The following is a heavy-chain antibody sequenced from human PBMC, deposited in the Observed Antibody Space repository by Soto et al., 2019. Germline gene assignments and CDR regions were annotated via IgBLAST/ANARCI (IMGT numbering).Heavy chain of an antibody. V-gene: IGHV4-31*03. J-gene: IGHJ3*02. CDR3: ARDHNGFNTAFDI. CDR1: GGSITSGGYY. D-gene: IGHD5-12*01. Sequence: QLQLQESGPGLVRPSQTLSLTCSVSGGSITSGGYYWGWIRQLPGKGLEWVAYVYSSGRTYYNPSLESRLSMSLDTSKNQFSLILRSVTVADTAIYYCARDHNGFNTAFDIWGQGAMVTVSS. CDR2: VYSSGRT.